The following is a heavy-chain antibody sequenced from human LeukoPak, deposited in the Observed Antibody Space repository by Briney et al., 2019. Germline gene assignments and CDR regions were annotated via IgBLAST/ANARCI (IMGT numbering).Heavy chain of an antibody. J-gene: IGHJ4*02. CDR2: ISSSSDTK. V-gene: IGHV3-48*04. CDR3: ARYYYDTGGYKLLDY. CDR1: RFIFSSFD. D-gene: IGHD3-22*01. Sequence: TGGSLRLSCAACRFIFSSFDMNWVRQAPGKGLEWLSYISSSSDTKYYTDSVKGRFTISRDNAENSLYLQMNSLRAEDTAVYYCARYYYDTGGYKLLDYWGQGTLVIVSS.